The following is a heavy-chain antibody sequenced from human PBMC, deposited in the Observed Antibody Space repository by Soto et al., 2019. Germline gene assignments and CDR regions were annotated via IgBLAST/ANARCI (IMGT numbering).Heavy chain of an antibody. CDR1: GGSMSSYY. CDR3: ARGQRFSDWFDP. CDR2: VYSSGGT. V-gene: IGHV4-4*07. J-gene: IGHJ5*02. D-gene: IGHD3-3*01. Sequence: TLSLTCTVSGGSMSSYYWAWIRQPAGKGLEWIGRVYSSGGTHYNPSLKSRVTISIDTSKNQFSLRLLSVTDADTAVYFCARGQRFSDWFDPWGQGTLVTVSS.